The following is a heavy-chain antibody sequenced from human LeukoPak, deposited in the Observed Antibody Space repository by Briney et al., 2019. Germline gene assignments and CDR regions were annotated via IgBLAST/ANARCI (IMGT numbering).Heavy chain of an antibody. V-gene: IGHV4-34*01. J-gene: IGHJ6*02. D-gene: IGHD3-22*01. CDR3: ARVTVANYYDSSGYYPNYYYYGMDV. CDR2: INHSGST. Sequence: PSETLSLTCAVYGGSFSGYYWRWIRQPPGKGLEWIGEINHSGSTNYNPSLKSRVTISVDTYKNQFSLKLRSVTAADTAVYYCARVTVANYYDSSGYYPNYYYYGMDVWGQGTTVTVSS. CDR1: GGSFSGYY.